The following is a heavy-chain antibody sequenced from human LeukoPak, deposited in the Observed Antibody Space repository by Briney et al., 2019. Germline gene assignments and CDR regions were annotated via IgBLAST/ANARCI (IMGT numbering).Heavy chain of an antibody. V-gene: IGHV5-51*01. J-gene: IGHJ4*02. Sequence: GESLKISCKASGYSFTSFWIGWVRQMPGKGLEWMAIIFPDDSDIRYSPSSQGQVTISADKSISTAYLQWSSLKASDTAMYYCARVAKYFYGSGSYRPHYFDYWGQGILVTVSP. CDR3: ARVAKYFYGSGSYRPHYFDY. D-gene: IGHD3-10*01. CDR1: GYSFTSFW. CDR2: IFPDDSDI.